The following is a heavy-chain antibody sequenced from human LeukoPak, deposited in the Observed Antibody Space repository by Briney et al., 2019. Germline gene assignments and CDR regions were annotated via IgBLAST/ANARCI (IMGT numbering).Heavy chain of an antibody. J-gene: IGHJ4*02. CDR2: ISYSGST. CDR3: ARVPVGATRYYFDY. V-gene: IGHV4-39*07. Sequence: SETLSLTCTVSGGSVSSTTYCWGWIRQPPGKGLEWIGSISYSGSTYYNPSLKSRVTISVDTSKNQFSLNLSPVTAADTAVYYCARVPVGATRYYFDYWGQGTLVTVSS. D-gene: IGHD1-26*01. CDR1: GGSVSSTTYC.